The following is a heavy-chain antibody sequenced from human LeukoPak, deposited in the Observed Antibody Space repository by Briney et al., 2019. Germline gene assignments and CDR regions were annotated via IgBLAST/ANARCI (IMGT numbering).Heavy chain of an antibody. Sequence: SETLSLTCTVSGGSISSSSYYWGWNRQPPGKGLEGIGSIYYSGSTYYNPSLKSRVTISVDTSKNQFSLKLSSVTAADTAVYYCARGRSGTSRGFDYWGQGTLVTVSS. J-gene: IGHJ4*02. CDR1: GGSISSSSYY. CDR2: IYYSGST. CDR3: ARGRSGTSRGFDY. V-gene: IGHV4-39*01. D-gene: IGHD1-26*01.